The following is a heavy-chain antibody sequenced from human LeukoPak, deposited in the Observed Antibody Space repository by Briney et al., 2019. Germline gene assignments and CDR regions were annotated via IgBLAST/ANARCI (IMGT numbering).Heavy chain of an antibody. CDR3: AVIAVAGTDFDY. D-gene: IGHD6-19*01. V-gene: IGHV1-58*02. J-gene: IGHJ4*02. CDR1: GLTFTSSA. CDR2: IVVGSGNT. Sequence: SVKVSCKASGLTFTSSAMQWVRQARGQRLEWIGWIVVGSGNTNYAQKFQERVTITRDMSTSTAYMELSSLRSEDTAVYYCAVIAVAGTDFDYWGQGTLVTVSS.